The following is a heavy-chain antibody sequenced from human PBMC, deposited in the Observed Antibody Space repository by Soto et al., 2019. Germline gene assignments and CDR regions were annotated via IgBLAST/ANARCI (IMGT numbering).Heavy chain of an antibody. J-gene: IGHJ5*02. CDR1: GDSVSSNSAA. V-gene: IGHV6-1*01. CDR2: TYYRSKWYN. D-gene: IGHD5-12*01. Sequence: PSQTLSLTCAISGDSVSSNSAAWNWIRQSPSRGLEWLGRTYYRSKWYNDYAVSVKSRIPINPDTSKNQFSLQLNSVAPEDTAVYYCTMVATGGGWFDPWGQGTLVTVSS. CDR3: TMVATGGGWFDP.